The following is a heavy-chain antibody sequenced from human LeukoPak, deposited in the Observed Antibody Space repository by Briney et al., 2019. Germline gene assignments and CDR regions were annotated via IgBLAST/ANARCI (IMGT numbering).Heavy chain of an antibody. D-gene: IGHD6-13*01. CDR2: IYYNGIT. Sequence: PSETLSLTCSVSGASISSSIYYWGWIRQPPGKGLEWIGSIYYNGITYYNPSLKSRVTVSLNTSENYFSLKLSSVTTADTAVYYCAFSSDSNWYYDYWGQGSLVTVSS. V-gene: IGHV4-39*07. CDR1: GASISSSIYY. CDR3: AFSSDSNWYYDY. J-gene: IGHJ4*02.